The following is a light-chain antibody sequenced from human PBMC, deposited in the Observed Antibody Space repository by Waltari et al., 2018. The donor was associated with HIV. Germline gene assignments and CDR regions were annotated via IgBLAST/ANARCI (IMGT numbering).Light chain of an antibody. J-gene: IGLJ1*01. CDR2: EVS. CDR3: SSYTSSSTYV. Sequence: QSALTQPASVSGSPGQSITISCTGTSSDVGGSNYVPWYQQHPGKAPKLMIYEVSNRPSGVSNRFSGSKSGNTASLTISGLQAEDEADYYCSSYTSSSTYVFGTGTKVTVL. CDR1: SSDVGGSNY. V-gene: IGLV2-14*01.